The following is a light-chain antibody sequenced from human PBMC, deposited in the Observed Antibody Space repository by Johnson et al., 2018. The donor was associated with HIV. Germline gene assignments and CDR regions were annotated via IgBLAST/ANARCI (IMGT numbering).Light chain of an antibody. CDR3: GTWDSSLYAYV. CDR1: TSNIGNNY. CDR2: DNN. Sequence: HSVLTQPPSVSAAPGQKVTVSCSGSTSNIGNNYVSWYQQLPGTAPKLLIYDNNKRPSGIPDRFSGSKSGTSATLGITGLQNGDEADYYCGTWDSSLYAYVFGTGTKVTAL. V-gene: IGLV1-51*01. J-gene: IGLJ1*01.